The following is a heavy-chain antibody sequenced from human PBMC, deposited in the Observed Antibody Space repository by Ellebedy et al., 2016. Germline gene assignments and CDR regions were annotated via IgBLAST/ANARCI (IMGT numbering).Heavy chain of an antibody. CDR2: INAGNGNT. Sequence: ASVKVSCXASGYTFTSYAMHWVRQAPGQRLEWMGWINAGNGNTKYSQKFQGRVTITRDTSASTAYMELSSLRSEDTAVYYCASEGLGYCSSTSCHRDYWGQGTLVTVSS. CDR1: GYTFTSYA. V-gene: IGHV1-3*01. J-gene: IGHJ4*02. CDR3: ASEGLGYCSSTSCHRDY. D-gene: IGHD2-2*01.